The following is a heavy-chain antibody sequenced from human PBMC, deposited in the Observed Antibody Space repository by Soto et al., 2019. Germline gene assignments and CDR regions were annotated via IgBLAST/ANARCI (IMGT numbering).Heavy chain of an antibody. J-gene: IGHJ5*02. CDR3: AKNDYGDHNWFDP. V-gene: IGHV3-30*18. CDR1: GFTFSSYG. CDR2: ISYDGSNK. D-gene: IGHD4-17*01. Sequence: QVQLVESGGGVVQPGRSLRLSCAASGFTFSSYGMHWVRQAPGKGLEWVAVISYDGSNKYYADSVKGRFTISRDNSKNTLYLQMNSLRAEDTAVYYCAKNDYGDHNWFDPWGQGTLVTVSS.